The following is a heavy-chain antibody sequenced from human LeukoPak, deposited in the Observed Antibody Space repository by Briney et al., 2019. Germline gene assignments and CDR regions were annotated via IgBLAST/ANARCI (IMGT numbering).Heavy chain of an antibody. J-gene: IGHJ3*02. CDR2: ISSSGSTI. D-gene: IGHD4-11*01. V-gene: IGHV3-48*03. CDR1: GFTFSSYA. Sequence: GGSLRLSCAASGFTFSSYAMGWVRQAPGKGLDWVSYISSSGSTIYYADSVKGRFTISRDNAKNSLYLQMNSLRAEDTAVYYCARVYSNYDPYDAFDIWGQGTMVTVSS. CDR3: ARVYSNYDPYDAFDI.